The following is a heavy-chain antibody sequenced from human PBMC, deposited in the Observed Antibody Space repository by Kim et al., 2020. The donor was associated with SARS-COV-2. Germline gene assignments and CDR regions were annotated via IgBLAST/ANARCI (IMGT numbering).Heavy chain of an antibody. CDR1: GFTFSNYW. V-gene: IGHV3-7*01. CDR3: RAVLPDY. Sequence: GGSLRLSCVASGFTFSNYWMSWVRQAPGKGLEWVGSIKQDGSQKYFVGSVRGRFTISRDNARNSVSLQMNSLKVEDTAVYYCRAVLPDYWGQGTLVTVSS. CDR2: IKQDGSQK. J-gene: IGHJ4*02. D-gene: IGHD3-10*02.